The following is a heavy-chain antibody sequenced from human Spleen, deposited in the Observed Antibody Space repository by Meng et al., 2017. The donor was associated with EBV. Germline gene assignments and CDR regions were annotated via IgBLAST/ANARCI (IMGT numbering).Heavy chain of an antibody. Sequence: VQLQAAGPGLWKPPATRTPTCSVSGDSVSSGSYYWTWIRQPPGKGLEYIGYIFYGGSTNYNPYLKSRVTISVDPSKNQFSLKLSSVTAADTAVYYCATQSRGDYGPFDYWGQGALVTVSS. J-gene: IGHJ4*02. CDR3: ATQSRGDYGPFDY. D-gene: IGHD4-17*01. CDR1: GDSVSSGSYY. V-gene: IGHV4-61*01. CDR2: IFYGGST.